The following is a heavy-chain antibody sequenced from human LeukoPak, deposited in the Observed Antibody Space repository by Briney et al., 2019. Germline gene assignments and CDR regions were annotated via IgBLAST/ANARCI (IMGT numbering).Heavy chain of an antibody. D-gene: IGHD4/OR15-4a*01. CDR3: ARVSLMGDRSRVLSDY. CDR2: ISSRSSYI. CDR1: GFTLSSYA. V-gene: IGHV3-21*01. Sequence: GGSLRLSCAASGFTLSSYAMNWVRQAPGKGLEWVSSISSRSSYIYYADSVKGRFTISRDNTKNSLYLQMNSLRAEDTAVYYCARVSLMGDRSRVLSDYWGQGTLVTVSS. J-gene: IGHJ4*02.